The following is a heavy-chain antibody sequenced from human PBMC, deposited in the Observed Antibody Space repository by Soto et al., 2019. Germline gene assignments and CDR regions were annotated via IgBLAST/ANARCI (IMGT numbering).Heavy chain of an antibody. D-gene: IGHD3-22*01. CDR3: ATTNGAYSYDSVS. V-gene: IGHV4-59*01. J-gene: IGHJ5*02. CDR1: GGSISSKY. Sequence: SETLSLTCTVPGGSISSKYWTWIRQPPGKGLEWIGYVYNSGSTNYNPSLKSRVTISEDTSKSQFSLKVNSMTAADTAVYYCATTNGAYSYDSVSWGQGTLVTVSS. CDR2: VYNSGST.